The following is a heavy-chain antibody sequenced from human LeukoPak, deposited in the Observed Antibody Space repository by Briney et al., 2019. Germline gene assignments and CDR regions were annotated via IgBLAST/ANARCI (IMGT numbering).Heavy chain of an antibody. CDR3: ARDSSSWYFDY. J-gene: IGHJ4*02. CDR1: GYSISSGYY. Sequence: PSETLSLTCTVSGYSISSGYYWGWIRQPPGKGLEWIGSIYHSGSTYYNPSLKSRVTISVDTSKNQFSLKLSSVTAADTAVYYCARDSSSWYFDYWGQGTLVTVSS. CDR2: IYHSGST. V-gene: IGHV4-38-2*02. D-gene: IGHD6-13*01.